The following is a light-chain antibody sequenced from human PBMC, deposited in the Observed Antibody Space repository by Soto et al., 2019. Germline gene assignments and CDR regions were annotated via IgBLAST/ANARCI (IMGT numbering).Light chain of an antibody. Sequence: DVMIIQPPDSPAVSLAWKATINCKSSQRVLCISNDRSYLAWYQQRPGQPPRLLLYWASTRETGVPDRFSGSGSGTDFTLTISRLQAEDVAVYYCQQYYSSITFGQGTRLEIK. CDR1: QRVLCISNDRSY. CDR2: WAS. J-gene: IGKJ5*01. CDR3: QQYYSSIT. V-gene: IGKV4-1*01.